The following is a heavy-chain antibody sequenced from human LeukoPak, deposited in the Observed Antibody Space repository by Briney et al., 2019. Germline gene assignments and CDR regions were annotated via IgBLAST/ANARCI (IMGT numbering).Heavy chain of an antibody. CDR3: ASRPYYDSSGYLVDY. CDR2: IYSGGST. J-gene: IGHJ4*02. V-gene: IGHV3-66*01. CDR1: GFTVSSNY. Sequence: QPGGSLRLSCAASGFTVSSNYMSWVRQAPGKGLEWVSVIYSGGSTYYADSVKGRFTISRDNSKNTLYLQMNSLRAEDTAVYYCASRPYYDSSGYLVDYWGQGTLVTVSS. D-gene: IGHD3-22*01.